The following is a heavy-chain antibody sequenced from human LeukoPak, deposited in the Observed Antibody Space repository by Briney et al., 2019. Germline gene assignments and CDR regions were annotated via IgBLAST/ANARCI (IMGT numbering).Heavy chain of an antibody. CDR2: IYHSGST. J-gene: IGHJ4*02. Sequence: ASETLSLTCTVSGYSISSGYYWGWIRQPPGKGLEWIGSIYHSGSTYYNPSLKSRVTISVDTSKNQFSLKLSSVTAADTAVYYCARGGPVAGTLDYWGQGTLVTVSS. CDR1: GYSISSGYY. D-gene: IGHD6-19*01. CDR3: ARGGPVAGTLDY. V-gene: IGHV4-38-2*02.